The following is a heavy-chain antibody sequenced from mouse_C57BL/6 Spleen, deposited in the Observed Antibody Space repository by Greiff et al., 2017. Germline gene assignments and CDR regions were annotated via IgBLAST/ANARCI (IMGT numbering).Heavy chain of an antibody. J-gene: IGHJ4*01. Sequence: LVAPSQSLSITCTVSGFSLTSYGVHWVRQPPGKGLEWLVVIWSDGSTTYNSALKSRLSISKDNSKSQVFLKMNSLQTDDTAMYYCARHADYDDEYAMDYWGQGTSVTVSS. D-gene: IGHD2-4*01. CDR1: GFSLTSYG. V-gene: IGHV2-6-2*01. CDR3: ARHADYDDEYAMDY. CDR2: IWSDGST.